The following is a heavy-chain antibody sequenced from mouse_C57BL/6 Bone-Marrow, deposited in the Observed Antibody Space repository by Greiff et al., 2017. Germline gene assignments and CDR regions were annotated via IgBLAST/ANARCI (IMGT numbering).Heavy chain of an antibody. Sequence: VQLQESGAELVRPGASVTLSCKASGYTFTDYEMHWVKQTPVHGLEWIGAIDPETGGTAYNQKFKGKAILTADKSSSTAYMELRSLTSEDSAVYYCSFTTVGATRYFDVWGTGTTVTVSS. D-gene: IGHD1-1*01. CDR1: GYTFTDYE. CDR3: SFTTVGATRYFDV. J-gene: IGHJ1*03. V-gene: IGHV1-15*01. CDR2: IDPETGGT.